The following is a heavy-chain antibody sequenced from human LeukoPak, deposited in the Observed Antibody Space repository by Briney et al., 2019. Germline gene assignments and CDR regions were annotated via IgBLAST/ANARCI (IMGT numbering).Heavy chain of an antibody. CDR1: GFTLISYG. CDR2: IRYDGSNK. V-gene: IGHV3-30*02. J-gene: IGHJ3*02. D-gene: IGHD2-15*01. CDR3: ATQQLLVDMVVVVAATKYAFDI. Sequence: PGGSLRLSCAASGFTLISYGMHWVRQAPGKGLEWVAFIRYDGSNKYYADSVKGRFTISRDNSKNTLYRQMNSLRAEDTAVYYCATQQLLVDMVVVVAATKYAFDIWGQGTMVTVSS.